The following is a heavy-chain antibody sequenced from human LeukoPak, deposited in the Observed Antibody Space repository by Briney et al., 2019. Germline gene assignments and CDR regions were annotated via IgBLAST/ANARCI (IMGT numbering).Heavy chain of an antibody. CDR2: IYSGGST. CDR3: ARDSADSSGYWGY. CDR1: GFTVSSNY. D-gene: IGHD3-22*01. Sequence: GGSLRLSCAASGFTVSSNYMGWVRQAPGKGLEWVSVIYSGGSTYYADSVKGRFTISRDNSKNTLYLQMNSLRAEDTAVYYCARDSADSSGYWGYWGQGTLVTVSS. J-gene: IGHJ4*02. V-gene: IGHV3-53*01.